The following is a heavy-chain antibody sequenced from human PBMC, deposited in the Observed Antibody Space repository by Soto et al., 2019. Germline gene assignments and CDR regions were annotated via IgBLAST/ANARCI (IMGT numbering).Heavy chain of an antibody. J-gene: IGHJ4*02. CDR2: ISGSGGST. D-gene: IGHD2-15*01. Sequence: GGSLRLSCAASGFTFSSYAMSWVRQAPGKGLEWVSAISGSGGSTYYADSVKGRFTISRDNSKNTLYLQMNSLRAEDTAVYYCAKVIVVVVAAYRHEGIDYWGQGTLVTVSS. V-gene: IGHV3-23*01. CDR1: GFTFSSYA. CDR3: AKVIVVVVAAYRHEGIDY.